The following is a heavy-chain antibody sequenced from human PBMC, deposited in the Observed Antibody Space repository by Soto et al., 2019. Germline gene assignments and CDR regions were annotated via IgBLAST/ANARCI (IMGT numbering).Heavy chain of an antibody. Sequence: PSETLSLTCTVSGGSISSYYWSWIRQPPGKGLEWSGYIYSSGSAYFHPSLQGRVSISIDTSKNQFFLNMTSVTAADTAVYYCASLAGYWGQGILVTVSS. CDR3: ASLAGY. CDR2: IYSSGSA. CDR1: GGSISSYY. V-gene: IGHV4-4*09. J-gene: IGHJ4*02.